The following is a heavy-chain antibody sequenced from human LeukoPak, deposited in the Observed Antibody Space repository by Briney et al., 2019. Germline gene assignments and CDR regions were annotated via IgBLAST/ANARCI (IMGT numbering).Heavy chain of an antibody. V-gene: IGHV1-69*05. J-gene: IGHJ4*02. CDR2: IIPIFGTA. CDR1: GGTFSSYA. CDR3: ARASQYSSSWYGVFDY. Sequence: GASVKVSCKASGGTFSSYAISWVRQAPGQGLEWMGGIIPIFGTANYAQKFQGRVTITTDESTSTAYMELSSLRSEDTAVYYCARASQYSSSWYGVFDYWGQGTLVTVSS. D-gene: IGHD6-13*01.